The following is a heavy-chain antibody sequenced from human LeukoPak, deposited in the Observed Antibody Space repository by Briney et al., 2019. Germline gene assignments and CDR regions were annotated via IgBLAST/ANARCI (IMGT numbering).Heavy chain of an antibody. V-gene: IGHV4-34*01. CDR1: GGSFSGYY. Sequence: SETLSLTCAVYGGSFSGYYWGWIRQPPGKGLEWIGRIYYSGSTYYNPSLKSRVTISVDTSKNQFSLKLSSVTAADTAVYYCARGPITMVRGATFDYWGQGTLVTVSS. D-gene: IGHD3-10*01. J-gene: IGHJ4*02. CDR3: ARGPITMVRGATFDY. CDR2: IYYSGST.